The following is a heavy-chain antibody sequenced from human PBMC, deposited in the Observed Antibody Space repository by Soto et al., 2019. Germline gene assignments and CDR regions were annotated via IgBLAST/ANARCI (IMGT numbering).Heavy chain of an antibody. D-gene: IGHD3-10*01. J-gene: IGHJ5*02. Sequence: QVQHVQSGAEAKKPGASVNVPCKASRYNFTDYALHWVRQAPGQGLEWMGWINTDNSNTEYSQKFQCRVTFSSDTSANTAYMELRSLTSEGTAVYFCAAVFYYYGSGSDSWGQGTLVIASS. CDR2: INTDNSNT. V-gene: IGHV1-3*04. CDR1: RYNFTDYA. CDR3: AAVFYYYGSGSDS.